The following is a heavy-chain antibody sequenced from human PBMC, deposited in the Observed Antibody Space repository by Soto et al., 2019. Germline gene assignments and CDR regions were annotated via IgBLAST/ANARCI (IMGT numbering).Heavy chain of an antibody. V-gene: IGHV2-26*01. J-gene: IGHJ4*02. CDR3: AGALREGLPIYYFDS. Sequence: QVTLKESGPVLVKPTETLTLTCTVSGFSLSNARMGVSWIRQPPGKALEWLAHIFWNDERSYNTSLKSRLTISRDTSKSLVVLTMTNVAPVDTGTYFCAGALREGLPIYYFDSWGQGTLVTVSS. CDR2: IFWNDER. CDR1: GFSLSNARMG. D-gene: IGHD1-26*01.